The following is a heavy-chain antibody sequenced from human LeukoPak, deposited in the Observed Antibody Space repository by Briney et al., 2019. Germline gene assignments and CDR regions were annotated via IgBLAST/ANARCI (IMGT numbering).Heavy chain of an antibody. D-gene: IGHD4-17*01. CDR3: AKDRDGDSDY. CDR2: IWYDGSNK. CDR1: GFTFSSYG. Sequence: GGSLRLSCAASGFTFSSYGMHWVRQAPGKGLEWVAVIWYDGSNKYYADSVKGRFTISRDNSKNTLYLQMKSLRAEDTAVYYCAKDRDGDSDYWGQGTLVTVSS. V-gene: IGHV3-33*06. J-gene: IGHJ4*02.